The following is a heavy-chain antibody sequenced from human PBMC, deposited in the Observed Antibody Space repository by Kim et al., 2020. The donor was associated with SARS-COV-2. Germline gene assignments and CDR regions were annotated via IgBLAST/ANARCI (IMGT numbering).Heavy chain of an antibody. CDR2: ISSGGSMI. CDR3: ARGICSTSSCYSYYYMDV. D-gene: IGHD6-13*01. Sequence: GGSLRLSCAASGFIFSDYYMSWIRQAPGKGLEWISYISSGGSMIYYADSVRGRFTISRDNAENSLSLQMNSLRAEDTALYYCARGICSTSSCYSYYYMDV. V-gene: IGHV3-11*01. CDR1: GFIFSDYY. J-gene: IGHJ6*03.